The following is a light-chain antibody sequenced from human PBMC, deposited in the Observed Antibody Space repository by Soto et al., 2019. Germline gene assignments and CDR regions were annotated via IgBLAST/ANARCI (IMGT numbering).Light chain of an antibody. CDR2: YDS. Sequence: SYELTQPPSVSVAPGETARISCGGNNVGSRSVHWYQQKPGQAPFLVIYYDSDRPSGIPERFSGSNSGNTATLIISRVEAGDEADYYCQVWEATGDQVVFGGGTQLIVL. J-gene: IGLJ2*01. CDR1: NVGSRS. CDR3: QVWEATGDQVV. V-gene: IGLV3-21*01.